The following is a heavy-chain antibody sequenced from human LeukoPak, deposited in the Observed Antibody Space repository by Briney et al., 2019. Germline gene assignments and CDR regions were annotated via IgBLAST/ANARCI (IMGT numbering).Heavy chain of an antibody. V-gene: IGHV4-34*01. Sequence: PSETLSLTCAVYGGSFSGYYWSWIRQPPGKGLEWIGEINHSGSTNYNPSLKSRVTISVDTSKNQFSLKLSSVTAADTAVYYCARHIVVVPAATYFDYWGQGTLVTVSS. J-gene: IGHJ4*02. CDR3: ARHIVVVPAATYFDY. CDR2: INHSGST. CDR1: GGSFSGYY. D-gene: IGHD2-2*01.